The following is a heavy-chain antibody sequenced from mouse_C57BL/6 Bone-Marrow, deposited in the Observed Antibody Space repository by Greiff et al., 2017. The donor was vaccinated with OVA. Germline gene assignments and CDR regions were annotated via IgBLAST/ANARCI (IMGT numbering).Heavy chain of an antibody. V-gene: IGHV1-55*01. CDR3: ASRYYGSSAWFAY. D-gene: IGHD1-1*01. J-gene: IGHJ3*01. Sequence: QVQLQQPGAELVKPGASVKMSCKASGYTFTSYWITWVKQRPGQGLEWIGDIYPGSGSTNYNEKFKSKATLTVDTSSSTAYMQLSSLTSADSAVYYCASRYYGSSAWFAYWGQGTLVTVSA. CDR2: IYPGSGST. CDR1: GYTFTSYW.